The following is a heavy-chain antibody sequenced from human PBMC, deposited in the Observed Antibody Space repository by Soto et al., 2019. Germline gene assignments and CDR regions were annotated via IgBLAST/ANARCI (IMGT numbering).Heavy chain of an antibody. Sequence: PGGSLRLSCAVSGFICSSYDMSWVRQAPGKGLEWVSTILVGGSTHYEDSVKGRFTISRDTSKNTVYLQMNSLRTEDTAIYYCEKDRGDFWSGSPLGYGLGVWGQGTPVTVSS. CDR2: ILVGGST. V-gene: IGHV3-23*01. CDR1: GFICSSYD. J-gene: IGHJ6*02. D-gene: IGHD3-3*01. CDR3: EKDRGDFWSGSPLGYGLGV.